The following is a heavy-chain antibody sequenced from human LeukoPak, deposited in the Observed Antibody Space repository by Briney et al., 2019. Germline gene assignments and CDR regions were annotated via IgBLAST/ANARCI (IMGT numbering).Heavy chain of an antibody. CDR2: IKQDGSEK. D-gene: IGHD4-17*01. CDR1: GFTFSSYW. V-gene: IGHV3-7*01. J-gene: IGHJ1*01. CDR3: AKGGYGDYKYFQH. Sequence: PGGSLRLSCAASGFTFSSYWMSWVRQAPGKGLEWVANIKQDGSEKYYADSVKGRFTISRDNSKNTLYLQMNSLRAEDTAVYYCAKGGYGDYKYFQHWGQGTLVTVSS.